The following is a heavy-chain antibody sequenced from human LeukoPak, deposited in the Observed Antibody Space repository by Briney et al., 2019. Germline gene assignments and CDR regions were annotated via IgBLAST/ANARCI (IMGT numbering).Heavy chain of an antibody. D-gene: IGHD2-2*01. Sequence: SETLSLTCSVSGYSISSGFYWGWIRQPPGKGLEWIGSIFHSGSTYYNPSLKSRVTISVDTSKNQFSLKLSSVTAADTAVYYCASLDCSSTSCPFDYWGQGTLVTVSS. V-gene: IGHV4-38-2*02. CDR1: GYSISSGFY. CDR3: ASLDCSSTSCPFDY. J-gene: IGHJ4*02. CDR2: IFHSGST.